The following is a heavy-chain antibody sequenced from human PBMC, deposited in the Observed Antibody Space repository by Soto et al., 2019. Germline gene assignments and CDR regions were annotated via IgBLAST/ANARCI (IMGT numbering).Heavy chain of an antibody. D-gene: IGHD3-3*01. CDR1: GGSISSYY. CDR3: ARHFLPSHYDFWSGGYYMDV. J-gene: IGHJ6*03. CDR2: IYYSGST. V-gene: IGHV4-59*08. Sequence: SETLSLTCTVSGGSISSYYWSWIRQPPGKGLEWIGYIYYSGSTNYNPSLKSRVTISVDTSKNQFSLKLSSLTAADTAVYYCARHFLPSHYDFWSGGYYMDVWGKGTTVTVSS.